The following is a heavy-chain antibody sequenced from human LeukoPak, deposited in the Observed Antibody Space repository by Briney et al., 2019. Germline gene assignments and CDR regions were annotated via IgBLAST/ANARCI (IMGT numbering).Heavy chain of an antibody. V-gene: IGHV7-4-1*02. J-gene: IGHJ4*02. Sequence: ASLKVSCKASGYTFSNYAMNWVRQAPGQGLEWMGWINTNTGNPTYAQGFTGRFVLSLDTSVSTAYLQISSLKAEDTAVYYCARGGDYGDYVFDYWGQGTLVTVSS. CDR2: INTNTGNP. D-gene: IGHD4-17*01. CDR3: ARGGDYGDYVFDY. CDR1: GYTFSNYA.